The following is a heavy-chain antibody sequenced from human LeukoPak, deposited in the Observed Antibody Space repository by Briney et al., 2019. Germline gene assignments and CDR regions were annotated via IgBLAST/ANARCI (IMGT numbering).Heavy chain of an antibody. D-gene: IGHD2-15*01. Sequence: SQTLSLTCAISGDSVSSKSAAWNWIRQSPSRGFEWLGRTYYRSNWDYDYAVSVKSRITINPDTSKNQFSLHLDSVTLEDSAVYYCARGIRYCSGGSCNTKRYYYYMDVWGKGTTVTVSS. V-gene: IGHV6-1*01. CDR3: ARGIRYCSGGSCNTKRYYYYMDV. J-gene: IGHJ6*03. CDR1: GDSVSSKSAA. CDR2: TYYRSNWDY.